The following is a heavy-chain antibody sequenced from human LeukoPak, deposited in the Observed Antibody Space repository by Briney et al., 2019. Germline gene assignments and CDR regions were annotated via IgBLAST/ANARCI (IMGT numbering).Heavy chain of an antibody. V-gene: IGHV1-8*01. D-gene: IGHD6-13*01. CDR2: MNPNSGNT. Sequence: ASVKVSCKASGYTFTSYDINWVRQATGQGLEWMGWMNPNSGNTGYAQKFQGRVTMTRNTSISTAYMELSSLRSEDTAVYYCARSIAAALTTFDYWGQGTLVTVSS. CDR3: ARSIAAALTTFDY. J-gene: IGHJ4*02. CDR1: GYTFTSYD.